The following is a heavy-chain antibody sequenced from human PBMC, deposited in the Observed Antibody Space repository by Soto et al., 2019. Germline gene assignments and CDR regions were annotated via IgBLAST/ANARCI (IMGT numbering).Heavy chain of an antibody. CDR2: IYHSGST. CDR3: ARLGAHYQSLDP. Sequence: TLSLTCAVSGGSISSSNWWSWVRQPPGKGLEWVGEIYHSGSTNYNPSLKSRVTISVDKSKNQFSLKLSSVTAADTAVYYCARLGAHYQSLDPWGQGTLVTVSS. CDR1: GGSISSSNW. D-gene: IGHD2-2*01. V-gene: IGHV4-4*02. J-gene: IGHJ5*02.